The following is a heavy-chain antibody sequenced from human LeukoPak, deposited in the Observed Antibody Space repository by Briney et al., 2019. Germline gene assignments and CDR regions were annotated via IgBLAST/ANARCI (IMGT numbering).Heavy chain of an antibody. Sequence: ASVKVSCKVSGYTLTELSMHWVRQAPGKGLEWRGGFDPEDGETIYVQKFQGRVTMTEDTSTDTAYMELSSLRSEDTAVYYCATASGDYDYVWGSYRYSGNWFDPWGQGTLVTVSS. CDR3: ATASGDYDYVWGSYRYSGNWFDP. J-gene: IGHJ5*02. D-gene: IGHD3-16*02. V-gene: IGHV1-24*01. CDR2: FDPEDGET. CDR1: GYTLTELS.